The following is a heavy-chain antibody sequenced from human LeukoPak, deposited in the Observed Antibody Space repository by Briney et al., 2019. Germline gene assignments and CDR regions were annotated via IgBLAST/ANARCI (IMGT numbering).Heavy chain of an antibody. J-gene: IGHJ4*02. CDR1: GFTFSGYS. V-gene: IGHV3-21*01. CDR2: ISSSSSYI. Sequence: GGSLRLSCAASGFTFSGYSMNWVRQAPGKGLEWVSSISSSSSYIYYADSVKGRFTISRDNAKNSLYLQMNSLRAEDTAVYYCARLYTAMVQDYWGQGTLVTVSS. D-gene: IGHD5-18*01. CDR3: ARLYTAMVQDY.